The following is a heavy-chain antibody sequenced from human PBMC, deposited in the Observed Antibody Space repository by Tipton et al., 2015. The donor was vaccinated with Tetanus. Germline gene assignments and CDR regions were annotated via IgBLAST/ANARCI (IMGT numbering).Heavy chain of an antibody. CDR1: GYTFTSYD. CDR3: ARDSDYDYSNLGLRQKNYYYYGMDV. D-gene: IGHD4-11*01. Sequence: QLVQSGAEVKKPGASVKVSCKASGYTFTSYDINWVRQATGQGLEWMGWMNPNSGNTGYAQKFQGRVTMTRNTSISTAYMELSSLRSEDTAVYYCARDSDYDYSNLGLRQKNYYYYGMDVWGQGTTVTVSS. CDR2: MNPNSGNT. V-gene: IGHV1-8*01. J-gene: IGHJ6*02.